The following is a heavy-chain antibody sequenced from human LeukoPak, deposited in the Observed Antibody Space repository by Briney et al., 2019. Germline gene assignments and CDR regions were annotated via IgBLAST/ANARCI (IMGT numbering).Heavy chain of an antibody. CDR1: GGSISSSSYY. D-gene: IGHD5-18*01. V-gene: IGHV4-39*01. Sequence: SKTLSLTCTVSGGSISSSSYYWGWIRQPPGKGLEWIGSIYYGVSTYYSPSLKSRATISVDTSKNQFSLKLSSVTAADTAVYYCARHGYNYGHFDYWGQGTLVTVSS. J-gene: IGHJ4*02. CDR3: ARHGYNYGHFDY. CDR2: IYYGVST.